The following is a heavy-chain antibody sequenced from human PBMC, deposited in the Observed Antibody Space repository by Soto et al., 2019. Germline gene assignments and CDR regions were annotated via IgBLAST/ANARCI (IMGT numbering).Heavy chain of an antibody. CDR3: TTDSQVLRFLEWLSDNTAKPYYYGMDV. CDR1: GFTFSNAW. Sequence: GGSLRLSCAASGFTFSNAWMSWVRQAPGKGLEWVGRIKSKTDGGTTDYAAPVKGRFTISRDDSKNTLYLQMNSLKTEDTAVYYCTTDSQVLRFLEWLSDNTAKPYYYGMDVWGQGTTVTVSS. D-gene: IGHD3-3*01. V-gene: IGHV3-15*01. J-gene: IGHJ6*02. CDR2: IKSKTDGGTT.